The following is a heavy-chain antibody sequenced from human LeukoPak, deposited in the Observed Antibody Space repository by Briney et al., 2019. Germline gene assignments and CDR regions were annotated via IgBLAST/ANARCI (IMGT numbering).Heavy chain of an antibody. Sequence: GGSLRLSCAASGFTFSSYSMNWVRQAPGKGLEWVSSINSNSGNIQYADSVTGRFTVSRDNAKNSLSLQMNSLRAEDTAVYYCARLYHGSGSYLNYYMDVWGKGTTVIVSS. J-gene: IGHJ6*03. V-gene: IGHV3-21*01. CDR1: GFTFSSYS. CDR2: INSNSGNI. D-gene: IGHD3-10*01. CDR3: ARLYHGSGSYLNYYMDV.